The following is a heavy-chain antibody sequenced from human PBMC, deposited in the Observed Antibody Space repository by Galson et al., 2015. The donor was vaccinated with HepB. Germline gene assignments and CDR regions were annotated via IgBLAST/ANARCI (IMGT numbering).Heavy chain of an antibody. CDR1: GFNFDSHA. J-gene: IGHJ4*02. CDR3: ARFKTRLYYGSGSQLYYFDN. CDR2: ISFTGSNT. D-gene: IGHD3-10*01. V-gene: IGHV3-23*01. Sequence: SLILSCAASGFNFDSHAMGWVRQAPGKGLEWVSSISFTGSNTYYTDSVEGRLTISRDNSKSTLYLQMNSLRAEDTAVYYCARFKTRLYYGSGSQLYYFDNWGQGTLLTVSS.